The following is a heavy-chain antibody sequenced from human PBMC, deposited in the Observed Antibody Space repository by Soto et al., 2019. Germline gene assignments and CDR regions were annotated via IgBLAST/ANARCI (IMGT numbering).Heavy chain of an antibody. CDR2: VSIGSSAL. CDR3: AREGIAARGDY. Sequence: GGSLRLSCVASGFTFSAHSMNWVRQAPGKGLEWVSHVSIGSSALYYADSVKGRFTIFREDAKNSLYLQMNSLRDEDTAVYYCAREGIAARGDYWGQETLVTVSS. J-gene: IGHJ4*02. D-gene: IGHD6-6*01. CDR1: GFTFSAHS. V-gene: IGHV3-48*02.